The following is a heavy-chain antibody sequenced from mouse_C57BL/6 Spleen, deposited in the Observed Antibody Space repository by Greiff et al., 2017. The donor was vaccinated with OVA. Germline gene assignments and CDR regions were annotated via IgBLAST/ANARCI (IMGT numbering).Heavy chain of an antibody. Sequence: VQLQQSGPELVKPGASVKISCKASGYTFTDYYMNWVKQSHGKSLEWIGDINPNNGGTSYNQKFKGKATLTVDKSSSTAYMELRSLTSEDSAVYYCARGRRGGAMDYWGQGTSVTVSS. CDR1: GYTFTDYY. J-gene: IGHJ4*01. CDR3: ARGRRGGAMDY. V-gene: IGHV1-26*01. CDR2: INPNNGGT.